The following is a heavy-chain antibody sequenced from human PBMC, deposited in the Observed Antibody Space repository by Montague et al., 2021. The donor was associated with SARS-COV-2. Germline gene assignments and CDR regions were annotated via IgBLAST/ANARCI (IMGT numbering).Heavy chain of an antibody. D-gene: IGHD1-26*01. V-gene: IGHV3-23*03. CDR2: IYSGGSST. CDR3: AKTHRYYNRNFDY. Sequence: SLRLSCAASGFTFNGYAMSWVRQAPGKGLEWVSLIYSGGSSTYYADSVKGRFTISRDNSKNTLYLQMNSMIAEDTAVYYCAKTHRYYNRNFDYWGQGTLVTVSS. J-gene: IGHJ4*02. CDR1: GFTFNGYA.